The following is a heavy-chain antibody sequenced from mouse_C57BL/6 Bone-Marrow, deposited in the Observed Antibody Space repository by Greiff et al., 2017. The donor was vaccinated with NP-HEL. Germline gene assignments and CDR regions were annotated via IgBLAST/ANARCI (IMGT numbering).Heavy chain of an antibody. J-gene: IGHJ2*01. Sequence: DVMLVESGGGLVKPGGSLKLSCAASGFTFSDYGMHWVRQAPEKGLEWVAYISSGSSTIYYADTVKGRFTISRDNAKNTLFLQMTSLRSEDTAMYYCARNDYFYYFDYWGQGTTLTVSS. CDR3: ARNDYFYYFDY. V-gene: IGHV5-17*01. D-gene: IGHD2-4*01. CDR2: ISSGSSTI. CDR1: GFTFSDYG.